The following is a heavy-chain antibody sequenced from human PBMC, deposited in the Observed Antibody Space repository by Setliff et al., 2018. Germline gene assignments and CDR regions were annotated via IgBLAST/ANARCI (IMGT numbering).Heavy chain of an antibody. CDR2: IYYSGST. CDR3: ARVARVVLSRNAFDI. J-gene: IGHJ3*02. Sequence: SETLSLTCIVSGGSISSGGYYWSWIRQHPGKGLEWIGYIYYSGSTYYNPSLKSRVTISVDTSKNQFSLKLSSVTAADTAVYYCARVARVVLSRNAFDIWGQGTMVTVSS. CDR1: GGSISSGGYY. V-gene: IGHV4-31*03. D-gene: IGHD2-2*01.